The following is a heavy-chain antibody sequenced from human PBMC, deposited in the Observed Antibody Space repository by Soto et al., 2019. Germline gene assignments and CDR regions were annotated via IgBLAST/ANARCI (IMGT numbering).Heavy chain of an antibody. V-gene: IGHV4-31*03. D-gene: IGHD5-12*01. CDR1: GGSISSGGYY. CDR2: IYYSGST. J-gene: IGHJ6*02. CDR3: ARDLGFGGYDYFYYYYGMDV. Sequence: SETLSLTCTVSGGSISSGGYYWSWIRQHPGKGLEWIGYIYYSGSTYYNPSLKSRVTISVDTSKDQFSLKLSSVTAADTAVYYCARDLGFGGYDYFYYYYGMDVWGQGTTVTVSS.